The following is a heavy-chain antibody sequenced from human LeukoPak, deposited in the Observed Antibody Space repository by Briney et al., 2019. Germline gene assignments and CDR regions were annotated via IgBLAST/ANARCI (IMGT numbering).Heavy chain of an antibody. CDR2: IYYSGST. Sequence: SQTLSLTCTVSGGSISSGGYYWSWIRQHPGKGLEWIGYIYYSGSTYYNPSVKRRVTISVDTSKNQFSLKLSSVTAADTAVYYCARGSPYDFWSGYSSYTSPRSIRWFDPCGQGTLVTVSS. CDR1: GGSISSGGYY. CDR3: ARGSPYDFWSGYSSYTSPRSIRWFDP. V-gene: IGHV4-31*03. J-gene: IGHJ5*02. D-gene: IGHD3-3*01.